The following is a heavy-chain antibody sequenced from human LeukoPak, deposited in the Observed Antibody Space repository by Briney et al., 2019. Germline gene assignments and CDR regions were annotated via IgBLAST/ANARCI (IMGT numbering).Heavy chain of an antibody. Sequence: GASVKVSCKASGYTFTNYGVSWVRQAPGQGLEYMGWISAYNGNTNYAQKLQGRVTMTTDTSTSTAYMELRSLTSDDTAVYYCARDGYYYDSSYDYWGQGTLVTVSS. J-gene: IGHJ4*02. V-gene: IGHV1-18*01. D-gene: IGHD3-22*01. CDR2: ISAYNGNT. CDR3: ARDGYYYDSSYDY. CDR1: GYTFTNYG.